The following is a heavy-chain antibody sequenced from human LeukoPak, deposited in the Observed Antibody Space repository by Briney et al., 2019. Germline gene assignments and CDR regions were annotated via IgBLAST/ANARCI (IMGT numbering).Heavy chain of an antibody. D-gene: IGHD6-6*01. J-gene: IGHJ4*02. CDR2: TYYSGST. V-gene: IGHV4-59*01. CDR3: ARQEYSSSFFMYY. Sequence: SETLSLTCTVSGGPISSYYWSWIRQPPGKGLEWIGYTYYSGSTNYNPSLKSRVTISVDTSKNQFSLKLSSVTAADTAVYYCARQEYSSSFFMYYWGQGTLVTVSS. CDR1: GGPISSYY.